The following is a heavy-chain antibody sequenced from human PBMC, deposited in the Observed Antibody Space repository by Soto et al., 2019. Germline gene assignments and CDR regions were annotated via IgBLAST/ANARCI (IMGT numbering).Heavy chain of an antibody. J-gene: IGHJ6*02. CDR3: GRGPSPRAPAGGTPFYYAMDV. V-gene: IGHV1-8*02. CDR1: GYDFTADD. D-gene: IGHD6-13*01. CDR2: MNPINGDT. Sequence: VKVSFKASGYDFTADDINWVRQASGQGLEWMGWMNPINGDTGSARRFQGRVSMTRNTATGTAYLELTSLRSDDTAVYYCGRGPSPRAPAGGTPFYYAMDVWGQGTTVTVSS.